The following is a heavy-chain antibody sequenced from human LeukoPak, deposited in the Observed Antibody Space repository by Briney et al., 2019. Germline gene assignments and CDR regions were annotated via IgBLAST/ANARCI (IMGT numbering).Heavy chain of an antibody. D-gene: IGHD2-15*01. CDR2: IKSKTDGGTT. CDR3: TTDSKYCSGGSCYSGGFDY. Sequence: PGGSLRLSCAASGFTFSNAWMSWVRQAPGKGLEWVGRIKSKTDGGTTDYAAPVKGRFTISRDDSKNTLYLQMNSLKTEDTAVYYCTTDSKYCSGGSCYSGGFDYWGQGTLVSVSS. J-gene: IGHJ4*02. CDR1: GFTFSNAW. V-gene: IGHV3-15*01.